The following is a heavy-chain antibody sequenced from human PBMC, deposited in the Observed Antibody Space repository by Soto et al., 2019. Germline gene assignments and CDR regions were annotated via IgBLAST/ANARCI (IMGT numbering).Heavy chain of an antibody. J-gene: IGHJ3*02. CDR1: GGSISSYY. CDR3: ARDVGYCSGGSCLRAFDI. CDR2: IYYSGST. Sequence: SETLSLTCTVSGGSISSYYWSWIRQPPGKGLEWIGYIYYSGSTNYNPSLKSRVTISVDTSKNQFSLKLSSVTAADTAVYYCARDVGYCSGGSCLRAFDIWGQGTMVTVSS. D-gene: IGHD2-15*01. V-gene: IGHV4-59*12.